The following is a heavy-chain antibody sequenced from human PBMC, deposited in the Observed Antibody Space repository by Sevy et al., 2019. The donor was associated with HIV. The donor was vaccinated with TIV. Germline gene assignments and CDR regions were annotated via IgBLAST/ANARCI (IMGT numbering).Heavy chain of an antibody. J-gene: IGHJ4*02. CDR3: SNPIYFYDNSGYSCDY. CDR1: GFTFSSHA. D-gene: IGHD3-22*01. CDR2: IGTNGDAR. Sequence: GGSLRLSCVASGFTFSSHAMNWVRQVPGKGLEWVSSIGTNGDARYYADSVKGRFTISRDNSKSTLYLQMNSLRDEDTALDYCSNPIYFYDNSGYSCDYWGQGIRVTVSS. V-gene: IGHV3-23*01.